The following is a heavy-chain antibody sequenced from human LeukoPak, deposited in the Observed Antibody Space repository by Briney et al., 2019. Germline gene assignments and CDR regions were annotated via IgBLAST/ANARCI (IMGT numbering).Heavy chain of an antibody. V-gene: IGHV3-11*01. J-gene: IGHJ4*02. CDR3: ASVVDIVSPFDY. Sequence: PGGSLRLSCAASGFTFSDYYMGWIRQAPGKGLEWVSYISSSGSTIYYADSVKGRFTISRDNAKNSLYLQMNGLRAEDTAVYYCASVVDIVSPFDYWGQGTLVTVSS. D-gene: IGHD5/OR15-5a*01. CDR1: GFTFSDYY. CDR2: ISSSGSTI.